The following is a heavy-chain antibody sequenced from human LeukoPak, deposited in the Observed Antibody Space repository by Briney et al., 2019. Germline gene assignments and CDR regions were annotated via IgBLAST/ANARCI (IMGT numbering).Heavy chain of an antibody. CDR3: ARPIGYSSGGFDL. V-gene: IGHV1-3*01. CDR1: GYTFTSYA. D-gene: IGHD6-19*01. J-gene: IGHJ2*01. Sequence: GASVKVSCKASGYTFTSYAMHWVRQAPGQRLEWMGWINAGNGNTKYSQNFQGRVTFTRDTSASTAYMELSSLRSEDTAVYYCARPIGYSSGGFDLWGRGTLVTASS. CDR2: INAGNGNT.